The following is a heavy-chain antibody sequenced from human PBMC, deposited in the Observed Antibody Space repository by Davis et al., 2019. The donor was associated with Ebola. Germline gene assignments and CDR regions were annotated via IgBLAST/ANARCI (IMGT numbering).Heavy chain of an antibody. D-gene: IGHD3-10*01. Sequence: PSETLSLTCTVSGGSISRYYWSWIRQPPGKGLEWIGYIYYSGSTNYNPSLKSRVTISVDTSKNQFSLKLSSVTAADTAVYYCARIPVTMVRGVIRYGMDVWGKGTTVTVSS. CDR1: GGSISRYY. CDR3: ARIPVTMVRGVIRYGMDV. J-gene: IGHJ6*04. CDR2: IYYSGST. V-gene: IGHV4-59*01.